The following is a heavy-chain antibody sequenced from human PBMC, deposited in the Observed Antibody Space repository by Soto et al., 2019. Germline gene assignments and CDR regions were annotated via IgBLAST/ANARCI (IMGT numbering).Heavy chain of an antibody. J-gene: IGHJ5*02. CDR1: GSSIGSGDDY. D-gene: IGHD2-2*01. CDR2: ISDSGST. Sequence: TLCLTCSVAGSSIGSGDDYWTWIRQSPGKGLEWIGYISDSGSTFYNPSLRSRLTIALDTSKNHFSLKLNSVTAADTAVYYCAKYQPPEFDPSGQGIPVTVSS. CDR3: AKYQPPEFDP. V-gene: IGHV4-30-4*08.